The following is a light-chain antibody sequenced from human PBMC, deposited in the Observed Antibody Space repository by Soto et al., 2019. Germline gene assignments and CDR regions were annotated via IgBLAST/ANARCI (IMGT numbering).Light chain of an antibody. CDR1: QSVSSSY. CDR2: GAS. Sequence: EIVLTQSPGTLSLSPGERATLSCRASQSVSSSYLAWYQQKPGQAPRLLIYGASSRATGITDRFSGSGSGTDFTVTISRLEPEDFGVYYCQKYGSSPRTFGQGIKVEIK. CDR3: QKYGSSPRT. V-gene: IGKV3-20*01. J-gene: IGKJ1*01.